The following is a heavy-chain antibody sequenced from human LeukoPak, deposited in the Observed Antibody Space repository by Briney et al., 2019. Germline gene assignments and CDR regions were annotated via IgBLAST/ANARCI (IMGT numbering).Heavy chain of an antibody. CDR2: INHSGST. D-gene: IGHD3-22*01. J-gene: IGHJ4*02. V-gene: IGHV4-34*01. CDR3: AREDPDDSSGYYFR. CDR1: GGSFSGYY. Sequence: SETLSLTCAVYGGSFSGYYWSWIRQPPGKGLEWIGEINHSGSTNYNPSLKSRVTISVDMSKNQFSLKLSSVTAADTAVYYCAREDPDDSSGYYFRWGQGTLVTVSS.